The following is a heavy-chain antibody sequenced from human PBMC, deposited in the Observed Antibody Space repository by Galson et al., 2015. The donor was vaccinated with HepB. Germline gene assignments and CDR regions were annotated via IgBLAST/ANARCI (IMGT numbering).Heavy chain of an antibody. D-gene: IGHD2-15*01. Sequence: SLRLSCAASGFTFSSYGMHWVRQAPGKGLEWVAVISYDGSNKFYADSVKGRFTISRDNSKNTLYLQMNSLRAEDTAVYYCAKDKTYCSGGSCYSLGYWGQGTLVTVSS. CDR2: ISYDGSNK. V-gene: IGHV3-30*18. J-gene: IGHJ4*02. CDR1: GFTFSSYG. CDR3: AKDKTYCSGGSCYSLGY.